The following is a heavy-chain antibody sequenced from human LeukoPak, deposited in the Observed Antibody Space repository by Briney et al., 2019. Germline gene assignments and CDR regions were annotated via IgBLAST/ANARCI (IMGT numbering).Heavy chain of an antibody. V-gene: IGHV4-59*01. D-gene: IGHD3-22*01. Sequence: SETLSLTCTVSGGSISSYYWSWIRQPPGKGLEWIGYIYYSGSTNYNPSLKSRVTISVDTSKNQFSLKLSSVTAADTAVYYCAREVYDSSGYYYGGVWFDPWGQGTLVTVSS. J-gene: IGHJ5*02. CDR1: GGSISSYY. CDR2: IYYSGST. CDR3: AREVYDSSGYYYGGVWFDP.